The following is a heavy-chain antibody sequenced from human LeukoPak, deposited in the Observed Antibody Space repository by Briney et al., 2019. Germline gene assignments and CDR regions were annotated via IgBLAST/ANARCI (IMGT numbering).Heavy chain of an antibody. D-gene: IGHD6-6*01. V-gene: IGHV1-2*02. J-gene: IGHJ4*02. CDR3: ASGLIYSTSSEMDY. Sequence: ASVEVSCKASRYTFTGYYMHWVRQAPGQGLEWMGWINPNSGGTNYAQKFQGRVTMTRDTSINTAYMELSRLRSDDTAVYYCASGLIYSTSSEMDYWGQGTLVTVSS. CDR2: INPNSGGT. CDR1: RYTFTGYY.